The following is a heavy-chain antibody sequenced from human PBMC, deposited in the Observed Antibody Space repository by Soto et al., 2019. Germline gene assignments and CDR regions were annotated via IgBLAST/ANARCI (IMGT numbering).Heavy chain of an antibody. J-gene: IGHJ5*02. Sequence: PSETLSLTCAVSGGSVSSTNWWSWVRQSPGKGLEWIGDIYHIGSTNYNPSLRGRVTISVDKSNNQFSLTLKYVTAADTAVYYCVRVPGPWGQGTLVTVSS. CDR1: GGSVSSTNW. V-gene: IGHV4-4*02. CDR2: IYHIGST. CDR3: VRVPGP.